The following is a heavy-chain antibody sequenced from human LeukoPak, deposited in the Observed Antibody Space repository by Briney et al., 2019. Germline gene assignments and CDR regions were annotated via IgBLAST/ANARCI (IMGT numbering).Heavy chain of an antibody. CDR3: SRLTHSYYSDTSGYYPYYYMDV. Sequence: SETLSLTCTVSAGSISSSDYYWGWIRQSPEKGLEWIGRISYSGNTYYNPSLKSRVTISVDTSKNHFSLRLSSVTAADTAVYFCSRLTHSYYSDTSGYYPYYYMDVWGEGTTVTVSS. D-gene: IGHD3-22*01. CDR1: AGSISSSDYY. J-gene: IGHJ6*03. CDR2: ISYSGNT. V-gene: IGHV4-39*02.